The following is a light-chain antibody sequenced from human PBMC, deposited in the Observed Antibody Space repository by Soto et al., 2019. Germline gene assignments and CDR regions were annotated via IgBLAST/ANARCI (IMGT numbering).Light chain of an antibody. CDR2: ATS. J-gene: IGKJ2*01. CDR1: QSISSD. V-gene: IGKV1-39*01. Sequence: DIQMTQSPSSLSASLGDRVTITCRASQSISSDLDCYQHKPGKAPKLLIYATSSLQSGVPSGFSGSGSGTDFTLTISSLQPDDFATYYCQQHTFGQGTQVEIK. CDR3: QQHT.